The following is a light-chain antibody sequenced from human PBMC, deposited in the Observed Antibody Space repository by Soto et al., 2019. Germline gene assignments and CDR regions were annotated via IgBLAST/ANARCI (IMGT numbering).Light chain of an antibody. Sequence: IQMTQSPSTLSASVGDRVTITCRASQRISSWLAWYQQKPGKAPKLLIYDASSLESGVPSRFSGSGSGTEFTLTISSLQPDDFATYYCQQYNSYPLTFGGGTKVDIK. V-gene: IGKV1-5*01. CDR1: QRISSW. CDR2: DAS. J-gene: IGKJ4*01. CDR3: QQYNSYPLT.